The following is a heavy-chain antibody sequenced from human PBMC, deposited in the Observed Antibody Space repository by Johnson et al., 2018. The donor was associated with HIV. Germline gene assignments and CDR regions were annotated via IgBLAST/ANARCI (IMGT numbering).Heavy chain of an antibody. CDR1: GFTFSSYA. Sequence: QVQLVESGGGVVQPGRSLRLSCAASGFTFSSYAMHWVRQAPGKGLEWVAVISYDASNKYYADSVKGRFTISRDHSKNTLYLQLNSLRVEDTAVYYCARSEYSSSWSNAFDIWGQGTMVTVSS. CDR2: ISYDASNK. CDR3: ARSEYSSSWSNAFDI. D-gene: IGHD6-13*01. J-gene: IGHJ3*02. V-gene: IGHV3-30*04.